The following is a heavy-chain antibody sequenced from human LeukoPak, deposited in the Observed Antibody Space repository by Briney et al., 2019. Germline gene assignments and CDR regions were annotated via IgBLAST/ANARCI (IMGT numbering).Heavy chain of an antibody. CDR1: GSTFDDYG. CDR3: ARDPEYYYDSSGYYFNDAFDI. J-gene: IGHJ3*02. V-gene: IGHV3-20*04. Sequence: PGGSLRLSCAASGSTFDDYGMSWVRQAPGKGLEWVSGINWNGGSTGYADSVKGRFTISRDNAKNSLYLQMNSLRAEDTALYYCARDPEYYYDSSGYYFNDAFDIWGQGTMVTVSS. D-gene: IGHD3-22*01. CDR2: INWNGGST.